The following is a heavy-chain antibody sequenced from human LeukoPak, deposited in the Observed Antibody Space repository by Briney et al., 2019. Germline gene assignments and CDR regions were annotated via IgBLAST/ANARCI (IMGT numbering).Heavy chain of an antibody. D-gene: IGHD6-13*01. CDR1: GFTFSSYA. CDR2: ICGSGGST. J-gene: IGHJ4*02. Sequence: GGSLRLSCAASGFTFSSYAMSWVRQAPGKGLEWVSAICGSGGSTYYADSVKGRFTISRDNSKNTLYLQMNSLRAEDTAVYYCAKAGVQKEYSSSWYDYWGQGTLVTVSS. V-gene: IGHV3-23*01. CDR3: AKAGVQKEYSSSWYDY.